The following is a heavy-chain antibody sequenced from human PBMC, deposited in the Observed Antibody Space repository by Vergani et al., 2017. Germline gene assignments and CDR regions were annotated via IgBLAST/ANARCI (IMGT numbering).Heavy chain of an antibody. CDR3: ARTAMVMSFDY. J-gene: IGHJ4*02. CDR2: INAGNGNT. V-gene: IGHV1-3*01. Sequence: QVQLVQSGAEVKKPGASVKVSCKASGYTFTSYAMHWVRQAPGQRLEWMGWINAGNGNTKYSQKFQGRVTMTRDTSTSTVYMELSSLRSEDTAVYYCARTAMVMSFDYWGQGTLVTVSS. CDR1: GYTFTSYA. D-gene: IGHD5-18*01.